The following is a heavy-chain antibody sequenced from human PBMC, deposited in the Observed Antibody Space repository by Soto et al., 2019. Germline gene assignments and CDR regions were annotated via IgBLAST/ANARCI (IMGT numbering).Heavy chain of an antibody. CDR2: IYPGDSET. J-gene: IGHJ4*01. D-gene: IGHD5-12*01. V-gene: IGHV5-51*01. CDR3: ASTINGYFDY. CDR1: GHSVVTHW. Sequence: LGASLKISCKGSGHSVVTHWIGWVRQMPGKGLEWMGIIYPGDSETRYSPAFQGQVTISADKSITTAYLQWSSLKASDTAIYYCASTINGYFDYWGQGTLVTVSS.